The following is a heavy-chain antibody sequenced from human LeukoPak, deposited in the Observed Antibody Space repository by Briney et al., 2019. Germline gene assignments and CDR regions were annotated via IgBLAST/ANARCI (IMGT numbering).Heavy chain of an antibody. CDR3: ARDAKVFYDNSGYVFEN. Sequence: ASVKVSCKASGYTFTGYYIHWVRQAPGQGLEWMGWINPNSGGTNYVQKFQGRVTMTRDTSISTAYMDLSRLRSDDTAVYYCARDAKVFYDNSGYVFENWGQGTLVTVSS. J-gene: IGHJ4*02. D-gene: IGHD3-22*01. CDR2: INPNSGGT. V-gene: IGHV1-2*02. CDR1: GYTFTGYY.